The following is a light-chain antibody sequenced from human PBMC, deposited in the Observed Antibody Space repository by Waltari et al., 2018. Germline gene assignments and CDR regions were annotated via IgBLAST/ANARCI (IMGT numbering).Light chain of an antibody. V-gene: IGLV2-14*01. Sequence: QSALTQPASVSGSPGQSLTISCTGTSSDAGGYNDVSWYQQHPGKPPKLMIYDVSKRPSGVSNRFSGSKSGNTASLTISGLQAEDEADYYCSSYTSSSTRVFGGGTKLTVL. J-gene: IGLJ3*02. CDR3: SSYTSSSTRV. CDR1: SSDAGGYND. CDR2: DVS.